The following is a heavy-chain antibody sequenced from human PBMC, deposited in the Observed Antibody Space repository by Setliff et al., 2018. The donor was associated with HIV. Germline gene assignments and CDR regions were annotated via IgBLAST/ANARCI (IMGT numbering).Heavy chain of an antibody. Sequence: PSETLSLTCDVYGGSFSGYYWSWIRQPPGKGLEWIGKINHSGSTNYNPSLKSRVTISVDTSRNQFSLKLNSVTAADTAVYYCARVGYYDSSFDFWGQGNLVTVSS. D-gene: IGHD3-22*01. J-gene: IGHJ4*02. CDR3: ARVGYYDSSFDF. CDR2: INHSGST. CDR1: GGSFSGYY. V-gene: IGHV4-34*01.